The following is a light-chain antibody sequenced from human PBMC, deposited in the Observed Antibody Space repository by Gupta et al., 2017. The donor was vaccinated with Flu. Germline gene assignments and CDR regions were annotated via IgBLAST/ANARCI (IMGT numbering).Light chain of an antibody. CDR2: AAS. Sequence: DIQMTQSPSSLSASVGDRVTITCRASQSISIYLSWYQQKPGKAPKLLIYAASSLQSGVPSRFSGGGSGTDFTLTISSLQPEDFATYYCQQSYSTLSMYTFGQGTKLEIK. CDR1: QSISIY. J-gene: IGKJ2*01. CDR3: QQSYSTLSMYT. V-gene: IGKV1-39*01.